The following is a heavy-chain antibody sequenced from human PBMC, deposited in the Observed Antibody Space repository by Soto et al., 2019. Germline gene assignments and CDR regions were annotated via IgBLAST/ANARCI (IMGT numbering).Heavy chain of an antibody. CDR2: INAGNGNT. CDR3: ARAGYSSGWYEWYFDL. V-gene: IGHV1-3*01. J-gene: IGHJ2*01. D-gene: IGHD6-19*01. CDR1: GYTFTIYA. Sequence: ASVKVSCKASGYTFTIYAMHWVRQAPGQRLEWMGWINAGNGNTKYSQKFQGRVTITRDTSASTAYMELSSLRSEDTAVYYCARAGYSSGWYEWYFDLWGRGTLVTVSS.